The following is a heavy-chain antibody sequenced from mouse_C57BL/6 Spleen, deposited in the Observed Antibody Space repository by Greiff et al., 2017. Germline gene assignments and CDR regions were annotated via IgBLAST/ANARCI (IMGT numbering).Heavy chain of an antibody. CDR2: ILPGSGNT. Sequence: QVQLKESGAELMKPGASVKLSCKATGYTFTGYWIEWVKQRPGNGLEWIGEILPGSGNTNYTEKFKGKATFTADTANNTAYMQLSSLTTEDTAMYYCARITTVVANYDMDYWGQGTSVTVSS. J-gene: IGHJ4*01. CDR3: ARITTVVANYDMDY. D-gene: IGHD1-1*01. V-gene: IGHV1-9*01. CDR1: GYTFTGYW.